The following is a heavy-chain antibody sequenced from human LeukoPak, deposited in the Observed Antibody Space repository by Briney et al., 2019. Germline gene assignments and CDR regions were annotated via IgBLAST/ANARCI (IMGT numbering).Heavy chain of an antibody. CDR1: GFTFSSYG. Sequence: GGSLRLSCAASGFTFSSYGMHWVRQAPGKGLEWVAVIWYDGSNKYYADSVKGRFTISRDNSKNTLYLQMNSLRAEDTAVYYCAGDLHSSGSYGMDVWGQGTTVTVSS. V-gene: IGHV3-33*01. J-gene: IGHJ6*02. CDR2: IWYDGSNK. D-gene: IGHD3-22*01. CDR3: AGDLHSSGSYGMDV.